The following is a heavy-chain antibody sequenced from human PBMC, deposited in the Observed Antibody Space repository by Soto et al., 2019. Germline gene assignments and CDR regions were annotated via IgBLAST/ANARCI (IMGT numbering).Heavy chain of an antibody. CDR3: TRPTERALCFDY. V-gene: IGHV4-39*01. CDR1: GFTFSSYSMN. Sequence: PGGSLRLSCAASGFTFSSYSMNWVRQAPGKGLDWIGSISYGGTTYYNPSLKSRVTISVDTSKNQFSLKLSSVTAADTAVYYCTRPTERALCFDYRGQGTLVTVSS. CDR2: ISYGGTT. D-gene: IGHD1-26*01. J-gene: IGHJ4*02.